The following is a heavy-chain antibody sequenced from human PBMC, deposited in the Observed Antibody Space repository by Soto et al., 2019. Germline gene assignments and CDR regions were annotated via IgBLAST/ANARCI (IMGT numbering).Heavy chain of an antibody. J-gene: IGHJ4*02. CDR2: IYYSGST. CDR1: GGSISSGDYY. V-gene: IGHV4-30-4*01. CDR3: AAFLVPAAIFDY. D-gene: IGHD2-2*01. Sequence: SETLSLTCTVSGGSISSGDYYWSWIRQPPGKGLEWIGYIYYSGSTYYNPSLKSRVTISVDTSKNQFSLNLSSVTAADTAVYYCAAFLVPAAIFDYWGQGTLVTVSS.